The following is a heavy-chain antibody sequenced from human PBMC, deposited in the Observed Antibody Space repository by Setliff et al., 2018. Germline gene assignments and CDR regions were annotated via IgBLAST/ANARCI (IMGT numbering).Heavy chain of an antibody. J-gene: IGHJ4*02. D-gene: IGHD2-15*01. CDR3: ARTCSGSGCYAGLES. CDR1: GFSFRTYS. V-gene: IGHV3-21*06. CDR2: ISPYSDYI. Sequence: GGSVRLSCAASGFSFRTYSMHWVRQAPGKGLAWVSSISPYSDYIYYADSLKGRFTISRNNDKNSLYLQMNSMGAEDTAVYYCARTCSGSGCYAGLESWGQGTPVTVSS.